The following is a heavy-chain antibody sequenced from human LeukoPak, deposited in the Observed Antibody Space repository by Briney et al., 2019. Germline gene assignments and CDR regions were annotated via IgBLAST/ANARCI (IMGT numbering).Heavy chain of an antibody. J-gene: IGHJ4*02. Sequence: KPGGSLRLSCAASGFTFSDYTMTWVRQAPGKGLEWVSSITSSSTYIYYADSVKGRFTISRDNTKNSLYLQMNSLGAEDTAVYYCAIGRTGTSAYFDYWGQGTLVTVSS. V-gene: IGHV3-21*01. CDR1: GFTFSDYT. CDR3: AIGRTGTSAYFDY. D-gene: IGHD1-1*01. CDR2: ITSSSTYI.